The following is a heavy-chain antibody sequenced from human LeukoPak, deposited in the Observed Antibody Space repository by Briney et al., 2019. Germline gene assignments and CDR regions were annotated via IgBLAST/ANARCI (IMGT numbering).Heavy chain of an antibody. V-gene: IGHV3-9*01. CDR3: AKDMSRQQLVLFDY. CDR1: GSTFDDYA. J-gene: IGHJ4*02. Sequence: GGSLRLSCAASGSTFDDYAMHWVRQAPGKGLEWVSGISWNSGSIGYADSVKGRFTISRDNAKNSLYLQMNSLRAEDTALYYCAKDMSRQQLVLFDYWGQGTLVTVSS. D-gene: IGHD6-13*01. CDR2: ISWNSGSI.